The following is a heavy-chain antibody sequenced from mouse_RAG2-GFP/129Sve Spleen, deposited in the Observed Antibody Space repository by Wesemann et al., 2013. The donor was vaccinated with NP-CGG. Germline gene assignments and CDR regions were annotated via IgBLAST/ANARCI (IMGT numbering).Heavy chain of an antibody. V-gene: IGHV10S3*01. J-gene: IGHJ3*01. CDR3: VRDNWFAY. CDR1: GFTFNTNA. CDR2: IRSKSNNYAT. Sequence: EVQLVETGGGLVQPKGSLKLSCAASGFTFNTNAMNWVRQAPGKGLEWVARIRSKSNNYATYYADSVKDRFTISRDDSQSMLYLQMNNLKTEDTAMYYCVRDNWFAYWGAKGGLWVTVSA.